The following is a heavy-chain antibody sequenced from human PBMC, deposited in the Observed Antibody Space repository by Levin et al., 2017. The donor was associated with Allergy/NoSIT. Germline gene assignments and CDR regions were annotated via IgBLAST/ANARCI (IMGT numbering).Heavy chain of an antibody. CDR3: AKDRQSIATPALDY. D-gene: IGHD6-13*01. J-gene: IGHJ4*02. CDR1: GFSFDAYA. V-gene: IGHV3-9*01. CDR2: ISWNSGGM. Sequence: SLKISCAASGFSFDAYAMHWVRQAPGKGLEWVSSISWNSGGMTYADSVKGRFTISRDNAKNSLYLQMHSLRPEDTALYYCAKDRQSIATPALDYWGQGTLVTVSS.